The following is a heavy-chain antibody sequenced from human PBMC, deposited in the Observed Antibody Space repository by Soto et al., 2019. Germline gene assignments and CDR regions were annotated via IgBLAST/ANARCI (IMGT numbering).Heavy chain of an antibody. D-gene: IGHD5-12*01. CDR2: INHSGST. CDR3: ARGRVGYGYSY. J-gene: IGHJ4*02. CDR1: GGSFSGYY. Sequence: SETLSLTCAVYGGSFSGYYWSWIRQPPGKGLEWIGEINHSGSTNYNPSLKSRVTISVDTSKNQFSLKLSSVTAADTAVYYCARGRVGYGYSYWGQGTLVTVSS. V-gene: IGHV4-34*01.